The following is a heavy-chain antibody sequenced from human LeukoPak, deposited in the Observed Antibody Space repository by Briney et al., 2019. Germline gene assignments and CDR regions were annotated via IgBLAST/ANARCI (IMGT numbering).Heavy chain of an antibody. V-gene: IGHV3-23*01. CDR3: AKRGVVIRVILVGFHKEANYFDS. CDR1: GITLSNYG. D-gene: IGHD3-22*01. CDR2: ISDSGGRT. Sequence: GGSLRLSCAVSGITLSNYGMSWVRQVPGKGLEWVAGISDSGGRTKYADSVKGRFTISRDNPKNTLYLQMNSLRPEDTAVYFCAKRGVVIRVILVGFHKEANYFDSWGQGVLVTVSS. J-gene: IGHJ4*02.